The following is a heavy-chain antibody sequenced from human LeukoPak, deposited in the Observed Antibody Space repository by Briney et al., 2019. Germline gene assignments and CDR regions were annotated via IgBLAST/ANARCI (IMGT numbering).Heavy chain of an antibody. J-gene: IGHJ4*02. D-gene: IGHD4-11*01. CDR3: ARDRESESDSEGDY. V-gene: IGHV3-7*01. CDR1: GFTFSRFW. CDR2: IKQGGSEI. Sequence: PRGSLRLSCSASGFTFSRFWMSWVRQAPGKGLEYVALIKQGGSEIFHMDSVKGRFTISRDDATNSLYLQMNSLRVEDTALYYCARDRESESDSEGDYWGQGTLVTVSS.